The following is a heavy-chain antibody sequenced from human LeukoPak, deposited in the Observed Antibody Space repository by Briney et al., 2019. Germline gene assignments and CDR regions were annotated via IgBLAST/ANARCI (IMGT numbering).Heavy chain of an antibody. V-gene: IGHV3-48*03. CDR2: ISSSGSTI. Sequence: GGSLRLSCAASGFTFSSYEMNWVRQAPGKGLERVSYISSSGSTIYYADSVKGRFTISRDNAKNSLYLQMDSLIAEDTAVYYCAREGSYYDSPDAFDIWGQGTMVTVSS. CDR3: AREGSYYDSPDAFDI. D-gene: IGHD3-22*01. CDR1: GFTFSSYE. J-gene: IGHJ3*02.